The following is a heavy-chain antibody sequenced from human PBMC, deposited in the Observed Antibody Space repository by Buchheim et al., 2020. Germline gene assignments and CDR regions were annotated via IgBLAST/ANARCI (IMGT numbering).Heavy chain of an antibody. J-gene: IGHJ6*02. Sequence: QVQLVESGGGVVKPGRSLRLSCAASGFTFSSYGMHWVRQAPGKGLEWVAVISYDGSNKYYADSVKGRFTISRDNSKNTLYLQMNSLRAEDTAVYYCAKDDWIQERTIFGYGMDGWGQGTT. D-gene: IGHD3-3*01. CDR1: GFTFSSYG. CDR3: AKDDWIQERTIFGYGMDG. V-gene: IGHV3-30*18. CDR2: ISYDGSNK.